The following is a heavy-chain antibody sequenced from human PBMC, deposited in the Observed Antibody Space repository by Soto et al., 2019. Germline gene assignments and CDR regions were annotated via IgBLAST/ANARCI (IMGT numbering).Heavy chain of an antibody. Sequence: PGGSLRLSCAASGFTFSSYGMHWVRQAPGKGLEWVAVISYDGSNKYYADSVKGRFTISRDNSKNTLYLQMNSLRAEDTAVYYCAKAYRIYSSSWYLGYYYYGMDVWGQGTTVTVSS. V-gene: IGHV3-30*18. J-gene: IGHJ6*02. D-gene: IGHD6-13*01. CDR1: GFTFSSYG. CDR3: AKAYRIYSSSWYLGYYYYGMDV. CDR2: ISYDGSNK.